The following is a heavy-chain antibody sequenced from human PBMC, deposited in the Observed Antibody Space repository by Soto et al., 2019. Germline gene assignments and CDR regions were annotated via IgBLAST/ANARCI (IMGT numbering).Heavy chain of an antibody. CDR1: GYTFTSYY. D-gene: IGHD2-21*01. V-gene: IGHV1-46*03. J-gene: IGHJ4*02. Sequence: QVQLVQSGAEVKKPGASVKVSCKASGYTFTSYYMHWVRQAPGQGLEWMGIINPSGGSTSYAQKFQGRVTMTRETSTSTVYMELSSLRSEDTAVYYCARGPSYRVIASGYFDYWGQGTLVTVSS. CDR3: ARGPSYRVIASGYFDY. CDR2: INPSGGST.